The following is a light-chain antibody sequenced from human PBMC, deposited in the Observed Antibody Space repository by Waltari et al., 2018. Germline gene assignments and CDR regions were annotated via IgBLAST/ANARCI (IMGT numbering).Light chain of an antibody. J-gene: IGLJ3*02. CDR1: SFDIEHSF. Sequence: QSVLTQPPSVSAAPGQKVTIPCSGHSFDIEHSFVSWYQHLPGTAPKLLIYENNKRPSGIPDRLSGSKSGTSATLDISGLQIGDEADYYCGTWDGSLRGWVFGGGTKLTVL. CDR2: ENN. V-gene: IGLV1-51*02. CDR3: GTWDGSLRGWV.